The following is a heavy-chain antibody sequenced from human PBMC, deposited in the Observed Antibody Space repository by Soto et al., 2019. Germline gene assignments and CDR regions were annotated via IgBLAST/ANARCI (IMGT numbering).Heavy chain of an antibody. D-gene: IGHD2-15*01. J-gene: IGHJ4*02. Sequence: QVQLVQSGAEVKKPGASVKVSCKASGYTFTGYYMHWVRQAPGQGLEWMGWINPNSGGTNYAQKFQGWVTMTRDTSISTAHMELSSLRSDDTAVYYCARGVSGSCFSCYFDYWGQGTLVTVSS. CDR2: INPNSGGT. V-gene: IGHV1-2*04. CDR3: ARGVSGSCFSCYFDY. CDR1: GYTFTGYY.